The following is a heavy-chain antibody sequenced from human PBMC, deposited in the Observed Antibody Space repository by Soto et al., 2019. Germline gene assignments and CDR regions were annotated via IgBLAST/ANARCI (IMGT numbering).Heavy chain of an antibody. CDR3: AGGNFRY. J-gene: IGHJ4*02. V-gene: IGHV1-8*02. CDR1: GYNFNTFY. Sequence: GSGEVSCKAPGYNFNTFYIYWVRQATGHGLEWMGWMNPNSGNTGYAQELRGRVTMTRNTSNTTAYMELTSLTSDDTGVYYCAGGNFRYWGQGTLVTVSS. CDR2: MNPNSGNT.